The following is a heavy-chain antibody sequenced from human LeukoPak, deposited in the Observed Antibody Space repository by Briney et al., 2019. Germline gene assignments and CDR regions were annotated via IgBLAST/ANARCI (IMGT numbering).Heavy chain of an antibody. V-gene: IGHV3-48*03. D-gene: IGHD1-26*01. J-gene: IGHJ6*03. CDR2: IGSSDTTI. CDR3: ASAQWELNYYYMDV. Sequence: PGGSLRLSCVASGFTFSNYEMNWVRQAPGKGLEWVSYIGSSDTTIYYADSVKGRFTISRDNAKNSLYLQMNSLRAEDTAVYYCASAQWELNYYYMDVWGKGTTVTVSS. CDR1: GFTFSNYE.